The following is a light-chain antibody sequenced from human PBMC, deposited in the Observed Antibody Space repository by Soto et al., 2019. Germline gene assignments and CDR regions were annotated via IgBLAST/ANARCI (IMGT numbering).Light chain of an antibody. V-gene: IGLV2-14*01. J-gene: IGLJ1*01. CDR2: EVS. CDR1: SSDVGGYNY. CDR3: NSYTSKSTGV. Sequence: QSALTQPASVSGSPGQSITISCTGTSSDVGGYNYVSWYQQHPGKAPKLIIYEVSNRPSGVSISGSKSGNTASLNISGLQAEDEADYYCNSYTSKSTGVFGTGTKLTVL.